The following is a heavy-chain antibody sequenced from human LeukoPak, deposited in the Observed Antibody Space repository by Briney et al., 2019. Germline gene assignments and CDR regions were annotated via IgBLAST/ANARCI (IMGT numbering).Heavy chain of an antibody. CDR3: ARHVQGGLLWFGELSPLEYAFDI. V-gene: IGHV4-59*08. Sequence: SGTLSLTCTVSGGSISSYYWSWIRQPPGKGLEWIGYIYYSGSTDYNPSLKSRVTISVDTSKNQFSLKLSSVTAADTAVYYCARHVQGGLLWFGELSPLEYAFDIWGQGTMVTVSS. D-gene: IGHD3-10*01. J-gene: IGHJ3*02. CDR1: GGSISSYY. CDR2: IYYSGST.